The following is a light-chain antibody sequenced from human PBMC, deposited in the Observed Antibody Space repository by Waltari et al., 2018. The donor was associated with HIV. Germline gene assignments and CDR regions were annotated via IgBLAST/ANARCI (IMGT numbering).Light chain of an antibody. J-gene: IGKJ1*01. V-gene: IGKV1-17*01. CDR3: LQHNSYPWT. CDR1: QCIRNE. CDR2: AAS. Sequence: DIKMTQSPSSLSASVGDRVTITFRASQCIRNELGWYQQKPGKAPKRLIDAASSLQSGVPSWFSGSGSWTEFTLTISSLEPEDFATYYCLQHNSYPWTFVQGTKVEIK.